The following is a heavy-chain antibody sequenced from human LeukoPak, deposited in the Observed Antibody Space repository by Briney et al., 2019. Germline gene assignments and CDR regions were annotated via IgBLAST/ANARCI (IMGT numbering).Heavy chain of an antibody. Sequence: SQTLSLTCTVSGGSISSGDYYWSWIRQPPGKGLEWIGYIYYSGSTNYNPSLKSRVTISVDTSKNQFSLKLSSVTAADTAVYYRARGYDSSGYGPGFVDYWGQGTLVTVSS. CDR2: IYYSGST. V-gene: IGHV4-61*08. CDR1: GGSISSGDYY. CDR3: ARGYDSSGYGPGFVDY. D-gene: IGHD3-22*01. J-gene: IGHJ4*02.